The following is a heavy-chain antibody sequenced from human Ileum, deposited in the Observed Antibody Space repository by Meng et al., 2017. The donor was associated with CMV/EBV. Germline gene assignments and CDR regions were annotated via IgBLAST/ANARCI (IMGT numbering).Heavy chain of an antibody. CDR2: ISWTSGTI. V-gene: IGHV3-11*04. Sequence: GGSLRLSCVVSGFNFGDYYMSWIRQAPGKGLEWVSYISWTSGTIYYADSVKGRFTISRDNAKNSLYLQMNSLRAEDTAVYYCAQMLGQNEFYTGYYRGWFDRWGQGTLVTVSS. CDR1: GFNFGDYY. CDR3: AQMLGQNEFYTGYYRGWFDR. D-gene: IGHD3/OR15-3a*01. J-gene: IGHJ5*02.